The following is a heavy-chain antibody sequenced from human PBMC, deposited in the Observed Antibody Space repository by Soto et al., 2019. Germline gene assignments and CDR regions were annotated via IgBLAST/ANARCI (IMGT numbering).Heavy chain of an antibody. D-gene: IGHD3-10*01. CDR1: GASINNFAYY. CDR3: ERRERYYGSPGWFDP. Sequence: SETLSLTCSVSGASINNFAYYWGWIRQPPGKGLEWIGTVYYNENTYYNPSLKSRVAISVDTAKNQFSLNLRSVTVADAAIYFCERRERYYGSPGWFDPWGQGTLVTVSS. CDR2: VYYNENT. V-gene: IGHV4-39*01. J-gene: IGHJ5*01.